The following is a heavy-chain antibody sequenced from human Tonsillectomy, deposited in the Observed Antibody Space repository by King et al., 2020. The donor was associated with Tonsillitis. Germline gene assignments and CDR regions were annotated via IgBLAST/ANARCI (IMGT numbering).Heavy chain of an antibody. Sequence: GGWGGRWGAAAGVAVSSNYMSWVRQAPGKGLEWVAVIYSGGSTYYADSVKGRFTISRDNSKNPLYLQMNSLRAEDTAVYYCARDLHYYDSSGYYYTDAFDIWGQGTMVTVSS. J-gene: IGHJ3*02. D-gene: IGHD3-22*01. CDR1: GVAVSSNY. V-gene: IGHV3-66*01. CDR3: ARDLHYYDSSGYYYTDAFDI. CDR2: IYSGGST.